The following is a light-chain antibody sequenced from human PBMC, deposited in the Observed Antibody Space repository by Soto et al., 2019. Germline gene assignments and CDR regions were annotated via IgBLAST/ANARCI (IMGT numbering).Light chain of an antibody. CDR3: QQSYSTLWT. J-gene: IGKJ1*01. V-gene: IGKV1-39*01. Sequence: DIQMTQSPSSLSASVGDRVTITCRASQSIRSYLNWYQQKPGKAPKLLIYAASSLQSGVPSRFSGNGSGTDFTLTISSLQPEDFATYYCQQSYSTLWTFGQGTKV. CDR2: AAS. CDR1: QSIRSY.